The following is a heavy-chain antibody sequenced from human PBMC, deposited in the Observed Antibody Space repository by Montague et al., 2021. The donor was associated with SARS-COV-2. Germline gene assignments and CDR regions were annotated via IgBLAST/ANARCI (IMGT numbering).Heavy chain of an antibody. V-gene: IGHV4-39*02. CDR1: GGSISSNTYY. CDR3: ARLGRRLLAVATPMCGFDI. CDR2: IYDSGST. J-gene: IGHJ3*02. D-gene: IGHD5-12*01. Sequence: SDTLSLTRTVSGGSISSNTYYWDWIRQSPGKGLEWIGSIYDSGSTYYNPSPKSRVTLSVDTSKNHFSLKLNSVTAADTAVYYCARLGRRLLAVATPMCGFDIWGQGTMVTVSS.